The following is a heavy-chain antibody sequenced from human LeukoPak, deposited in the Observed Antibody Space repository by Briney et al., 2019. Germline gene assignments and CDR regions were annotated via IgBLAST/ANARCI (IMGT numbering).Heavy chain of an antibody. J-gene: IGHJ3*01. CDR3: ARRVSSSGFDAFCV. D-gene: IGHD5-12*01. CDR2: NYPGDADT. CDR1: GYSFATYW. V-gene: IGHV5-51*01. Sequence: GESLKISCKGSGYSFATYWIGWVRQMPGKGLEWMGVNYPGDADTTYSPPLQAQVTMSADKSISTAYLQWSSLKASDTAMYYCARRVSSSGFDAFCVRGTGTMVTASS.